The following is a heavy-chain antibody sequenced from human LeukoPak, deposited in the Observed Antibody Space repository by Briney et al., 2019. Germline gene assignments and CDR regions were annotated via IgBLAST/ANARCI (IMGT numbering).Heavy chain of an antibody. CDR1: GYTFTSYY. D-gene: IGHD5-18*01. CDR3: ARGEGGRGYSYGIVDYYYYMDV. J-gene: IGHJ6*03. V-gene: IGHV1-46*01. Sequence: ASVKVSCKASGYTFTSYYMHWVRQAPGQGLEWMGIINPSGGSTSYAQKFQGRVTMTRDTSTSTVYMELSSLRSEDTAVYYCARGEGGRGYSYGIVDYYYYMDVWGKGTTVTISS. CDR2: INPSGGST.